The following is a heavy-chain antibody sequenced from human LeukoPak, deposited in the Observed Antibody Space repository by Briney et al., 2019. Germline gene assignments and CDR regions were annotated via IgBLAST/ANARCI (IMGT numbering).Heavy chain of an antibody. CDR3: AKPGPRGWDSFDF. CDR2: INSDGRTT. Sequence: GGSLRLSCAASGSTFSSYWMHWVRQAPGKGLVWVSRINSDGRTTYYADSVKGRFTISRDNAKNTLYLQMHSLRAEDTAVYYCAKPGPRGWDSFDFWGQGTMVTVSS. J-gene: IGHJ3*01. V-gene: IGHV3-74*01. CDR1: GSTFSSYW. D-gene: IGHD1-26*01.